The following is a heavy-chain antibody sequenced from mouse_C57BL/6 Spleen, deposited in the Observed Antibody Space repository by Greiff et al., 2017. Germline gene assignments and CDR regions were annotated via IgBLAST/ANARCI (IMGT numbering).Heavy chain of an antibody. V-gene: IGHV3-6*01. CDR2: ISYDGSN. CDR3: ASSSPWYFDV. CDR1: GYSITSGYY. D-gene: IGHD1-1*01. J-gene: IGHJ1*03. Sequence: EVQLQESGPGLVKPSQSLSLTCSVTGYSITSGYYWNWIRQFPGNKLEWMGYISYDGSNNSNPSLKNRISITRDTSKNQFFLKLNSVTTEDTATYYCASSSPWYFDVWGTGTTVTVSS.